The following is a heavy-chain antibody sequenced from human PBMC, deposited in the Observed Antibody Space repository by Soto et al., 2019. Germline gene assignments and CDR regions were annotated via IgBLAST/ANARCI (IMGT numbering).Heavy chain of an antibody. Sequence: PGGSLRLSCEASGFTFTSYALSWVRQAPGKGLEWVSSISAAGGSTFYADSVKGRFTISRDNSMSTLYLHMNSLRAADTAVYYCASLLCSGGTCYSSVDYWGQGTLVTVSS. CDR3: ASLLCSGGTCYSSVDY. V-gene: IGHV3-23*01. D-gene: IGHD2-15*01. CDR2: ISAAGGST. J-gene: IGHJ4*02. CDR1: GFTFTSYA.